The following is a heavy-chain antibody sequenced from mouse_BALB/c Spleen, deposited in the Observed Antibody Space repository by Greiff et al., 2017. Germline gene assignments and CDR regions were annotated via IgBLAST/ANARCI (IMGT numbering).Heavy chain of an antibody. D-gene: IGHD2-14*01. CDR1: GFTFSDYY. V-gene: IGHV5-4*02. J-gene: IGHJ2*01. CDR2: ISDGGSYT. Sequence: EVQLQESGGGLVKPGGSLKLSCAASGFTFSDYYMYWVRQTPEKRLEWVATISDGGSYTYYPDSVKGRFTISRDNAKNNLYLQMSSLKSEDTAMYYCAREGDYRYSDYWGQGTTLTVSS. CDR3: AREGDYRYSDY.